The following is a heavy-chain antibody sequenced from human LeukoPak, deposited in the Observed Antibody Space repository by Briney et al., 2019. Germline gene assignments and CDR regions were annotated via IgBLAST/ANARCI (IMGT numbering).Heavy chain of an antibody. CDR1: GGSISSGAYY. CDR2: IYHSGST. Sequence: SETLSLTCTVSGGSISSGAYYWSWIRQHPGTGLEWIGSIYHSGSTYYNPSLKSRVTISVDTSKNQFSLKLSSVTAADTAVYYCARVEYSSGWYFDYWGQGTLVTVSS. V-gene: IGHV4-39*07. CDR3: ARVEYSSGWYFDY. J-gene: IGHJ4*02. D-gene: IGHD6-19*01.